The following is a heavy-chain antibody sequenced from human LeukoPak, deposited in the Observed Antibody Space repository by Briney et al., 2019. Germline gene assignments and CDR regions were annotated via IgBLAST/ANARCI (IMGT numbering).Heavy chain of an antibody. V-gene: IGHV1-18*01. CDR3: ASAVTTGAYYFDY. CDR2: VSAYNGDT. CDR1: GYTFTNYG. Sequence: ASVKVSCKASGYTFTNYGITWVRQAPGQGLQWMGWVSAYNGDTKYAQNLQGRVTMTTDTSTSTANMELRSLTSDDTAVYYCASAVTTGAYYFDYWGQGTLVTVSS. J-gene: IGHJ4*02. D-gene: IGHD4-11*01.